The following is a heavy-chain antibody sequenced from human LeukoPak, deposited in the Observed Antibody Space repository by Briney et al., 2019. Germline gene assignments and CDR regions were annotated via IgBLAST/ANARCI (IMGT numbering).Heavy chain of an antibody. J-gene: IGHJ4*02. Sequence: ASVTVSCKASGYTFIVYYMHWVRQAPGQGLEWMGWTNPNLGTTNYAQKFQGRVTMTRDTSISTAYMELSRLRSDDTAVYYCARDRIGGSYSDYWGQGTLVTVSS. D-gene: IGHD2-15*01. CDR3: ARDRIGGSYSDY. CDR1: GYTFIVYY. V-gene: IGHV1-2*02. CDR2: TNPNLGTT.